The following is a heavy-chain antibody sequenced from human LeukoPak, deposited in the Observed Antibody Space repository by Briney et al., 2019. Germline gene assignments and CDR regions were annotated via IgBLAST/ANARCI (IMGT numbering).Heavy chain of an antibody. D-gene: IGHD4-17*01. V-gene: IGHV3-7*01. CDR1: GFTFSSYW. CDR2: IRQDGSEK. CDR3: ARDTAPLPYYFDY. J-gene: IGHJ4*02. Sequence: GGSLRLSCAASGFTFSSYWMSWVRQAPGKGLECVANIRQDGSEKYYVDSVKGRFTISRDNAKNSLYLQMNSLRAEDTAVYYCARDTAPLPYYFDYWGQGTLVTVSS.